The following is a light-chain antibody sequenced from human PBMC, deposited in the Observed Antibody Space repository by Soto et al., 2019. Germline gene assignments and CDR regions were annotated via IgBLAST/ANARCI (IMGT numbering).Light chain of an antibody. V-gene: IGKV3-15*01. Sequence: DIVITQSPATLSVSPGERATLSCRASQTVGFILAWYQQKPGQGPRLLIYGASTRAAGIPDRFSGSGSGTEFTLTINSLQPEDFAVYYCQQYAAWPPWTFGQGTKVEMK. CDR3: QQYAAWPPWT. CDR1: QTVGFI. J-gene: IGKJ1*01. CDR2: GAS.